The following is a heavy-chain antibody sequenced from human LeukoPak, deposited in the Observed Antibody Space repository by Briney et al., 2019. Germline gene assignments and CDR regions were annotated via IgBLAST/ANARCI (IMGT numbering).Heavy chain of an antibody. J-gene: IGHJ4*02. CDR1: GGSISSSSYY. V-gene: IGHV4-39*07. D-gene: IGHD1-26*01. CDR2: IYYSGST. Sequence: SETLSLTCTVSGGSISSSSYYWGWIRQPPGKGLEWIGSIYYSGSTYYNPSLKSRVTISVDTSKNQFSLKLSSVTAADTAVYYCAREIVGATVYWGQGTLVTVSS. CDR3: AREIVGATVY.